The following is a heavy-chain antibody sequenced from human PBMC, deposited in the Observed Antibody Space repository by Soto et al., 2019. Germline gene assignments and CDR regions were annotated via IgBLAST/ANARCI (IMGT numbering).Heavy chain of an antibody. J-gene: IGHJ4*02. D-gene: IGHD3-10*01. Sequence: QVQLVESGGGVVQPGRSLRLSCAASGFTFSNYIMHWVRQAPGKGLEWVAIILHDGNNKYYADSVEGRFTISRDNSKNTLYPQMNSLRTEDTAIYYCARDDEGGSYCDLGYWGQGTLVTVSS. CDR3: ARDDEGGSYCDLGY. CDR1: GFTFSNYI. V-gene: IGHV3-30-3*01. CDR2: ILHDGNNK.